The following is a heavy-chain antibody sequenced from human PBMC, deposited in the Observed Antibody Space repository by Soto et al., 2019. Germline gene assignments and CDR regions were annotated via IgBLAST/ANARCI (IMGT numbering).Heavy chain of an antibody. CDR2: IYPGDSDT. Sequence: GESLKVSCQASGYSFTSFWIGWVRQMPGKGLEWMGMIYPGDSDTKYSPSFQGQVTISADKSISTAYLQWSSLKASDTAMYYCARSPAYFDYWGQGTPVTVSS. J-gene: IGHJ4*02. CDR3: ARSPAYFDY. CDR1: GYSFTSFW. D-gene: IGHD2-2*01. V-gene: IGHV5-51*01.